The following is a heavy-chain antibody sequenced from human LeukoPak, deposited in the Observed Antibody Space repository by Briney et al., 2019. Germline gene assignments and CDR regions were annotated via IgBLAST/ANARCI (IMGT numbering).Heavy chain of an antibody. D-gene: IGHD1/OR15-1a*01. CDR1: GGSFSGYY. Sequence: SETLSLTCAVYGGSFSGYYWSWIRQPPGKGLECIGEINHSGSSNYDPSLKSRVTISVDTSKNQLSLKLNSLTAADTAVYYCARKTRHTQNKNWFDPWGQGTLVTVSS. CDR2: INHSGSS. CDR3: ARKTRHTQNKNWFDP. V-gene: IGHV4-34*01. J-gene: IGHJ5*02.